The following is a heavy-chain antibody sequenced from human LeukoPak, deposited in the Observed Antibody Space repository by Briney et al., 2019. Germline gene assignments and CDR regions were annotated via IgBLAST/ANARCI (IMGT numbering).Heavy chain of an antibody. J-gene: IGHJ2*01. CDR1: GFHFDDYA. CDR2: INWKTGNG. D-gene: IGHD5-24*01. V-gene: IGHV3-9*01. CDR3: TRRAARWQFDL. Sequence: PIRLSGEESGFHFDDYAMKSVRPAPGWGKEWVSGINWKTGNGIYADSVKGRFTISRDNAKNSLYLQMSSLRAEDTALYYCTRRAARWQFDLWGRGTLLTVSS.